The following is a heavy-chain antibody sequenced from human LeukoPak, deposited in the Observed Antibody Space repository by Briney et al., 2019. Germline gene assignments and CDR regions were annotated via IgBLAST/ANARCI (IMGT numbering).Heavy chain of an antibody. CDR3: AKDVVAAPSRFDY. V-gene: IGHV3-23*01. J-gene: IGHJ4*02. Sequence: GGSLRLSCAASGFTFSDCAMSWVRQAPEKGLEWVSGIRGSGGSTYYADSVKGRFTISRDNSKNTMYLQMNSLRAEDTAVYYCAKDVVAAPSRFDYWGQGTLVTVSS. CDR1: GFTFSDCA. D-gene: IGHD1-26*01. CDR2: IRGSGGST.